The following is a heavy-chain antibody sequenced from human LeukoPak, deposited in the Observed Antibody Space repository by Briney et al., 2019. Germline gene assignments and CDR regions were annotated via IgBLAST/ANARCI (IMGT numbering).Heavy chain of an antibody. V-gene: IGHV1-69*04. J-gene: IGHJ4*02. CDR2: IIPILGIA. D-gene: IGHD2-2*01. CDR1: GGTFSSYA. CDR3: ARADHRSTSSLGY. Sequence: ASVKVSCKASGGTFSSYAISWVRQAPGQGLEWMGRIIPILGIANYAQKSQGRVTITADESTSTAYMELSSLRSEDTAVYYCARADHRSTSSLGYWGQGTLVTVSS.